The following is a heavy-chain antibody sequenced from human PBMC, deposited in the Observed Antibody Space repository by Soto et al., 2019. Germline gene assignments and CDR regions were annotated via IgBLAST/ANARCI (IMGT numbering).Heavy chain of an antibody. Sequence: GGSLRLSXAASGFTFSGSAMHWVRQASGKGLEWVGRIRSKANSYATAYAASVKGRFTISRDDSKNTAYLQMNSLKTEDTAVYYCTRQSGWYYYFDYWGQGTLVTVSS. CDR1: GFTFSGSA. J-gene: IGHJ4*02. CDR3: TRQSGWYYYFDY. CDR2: IRSKANSYAT. D-gene: IGHD6-19*01. V-gene: IGHV3-73*01.